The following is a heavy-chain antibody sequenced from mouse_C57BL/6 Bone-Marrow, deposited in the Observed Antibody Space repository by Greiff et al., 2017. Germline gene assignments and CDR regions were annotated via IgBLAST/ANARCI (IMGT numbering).Heavy chain of an antibody. D-gene: IGHD1-1*01. CDR1: GYTFTSYW. Sequence: VKLQQPGAELVKPGASVKLSCKASGYTFTSYWMQWVKQRPGQGLEWIGEIDPSDSYTNYNQKFKGKATLTVDTSSSTAYMQLSSLTSEDSAVYYCASDTTVRYWGQGTSVTVSS. J-gene: IGHJ4*01. V-gene: IGHV1-50*01. CDR3: ASDTTVRY. CDR2: IDPSDSYT.